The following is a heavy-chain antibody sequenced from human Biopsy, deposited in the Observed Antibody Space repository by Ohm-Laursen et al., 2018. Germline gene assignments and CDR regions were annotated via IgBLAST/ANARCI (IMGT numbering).Heavy chain of an antibody. Sequence: ASVKVSCKTSGYSFSTYDVNWVRQARGQGLEWMGWMIPSSGKKGYAQRFQGRVTLTMNTSISTVYMELSGLRSEDTAVYFCARGYSRRVSIFEASIYWFDTWGQGTLVTVSS. J-gene: IGHJ5*02. D-gene: IGHD6-6*01. CDR1: GYSFSTYD. V-gene: IGHV1-8*01. CDR3: ARGYSRRVSIFEASIYWFDT. CDR2: MIPSSGKK.